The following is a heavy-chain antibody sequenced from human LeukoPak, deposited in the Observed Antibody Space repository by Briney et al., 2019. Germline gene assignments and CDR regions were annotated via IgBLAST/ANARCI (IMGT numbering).Heavy chain of an antibody. CDR2: INTYNGYT. J-gene: IGHJ5*02. V-gene: IGHV1-18*01. D-gene: IGHD3-9*01. Sequence: ASVKVSCKASGYTFTSYGIDWVRQAPGQGLEWMGWINTYNGYTNYAQKFRDRVIMTTDTSTSTAYIELRSLRSDDTASYYCAREWWGYDVLNGDNWFDPWGQGTLVTVSS. CDR3: AREWWGYDVLNGDNWFDP. CDR1: GYTFTSYG.